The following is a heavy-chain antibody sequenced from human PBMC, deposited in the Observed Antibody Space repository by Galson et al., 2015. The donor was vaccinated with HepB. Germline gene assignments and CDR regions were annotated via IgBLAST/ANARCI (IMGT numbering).Heavy chain of an antibody. CDR3: AKDLVVYSSGWFHYYYYGMDV. J-gene: IGHJ6*02. Sequence: SLRLSCAASGFTFSSYGMHWVRQAPGKGLEWVAVISYDGSNKYYADSVKGRFTTSRDNSKNTLYLQMNSLRAEDTAVYYCAKDLVVYSSGWFHYYYYGMDVWGQGTTVTVSS. D-gene: IGHD6-19*01. CDR2: ISYDGSNK. CDR1: GFTFSSYG. V-gene: IGHV3-30*18.